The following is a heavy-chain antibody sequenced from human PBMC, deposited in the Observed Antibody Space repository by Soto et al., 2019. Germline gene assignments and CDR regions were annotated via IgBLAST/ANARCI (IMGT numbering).Heavy chain of an antibody. J-gene: IGHJ4*02. CDR1: GGSFSNFG. CDR3: AREGSGYNF. D-gene: IGHD5-12*01. Sequence: SVKVSCKASGGSFSNFGISWVRQAPGQGLEWMGGIVPVFGRPNYAQRFRGRLTITADESTSTGCMELISLRSDDTAVYYCAREGSGYNFWGQGTQVT. V-gene: IGHV1-69*13. CDR2: IVPVFGRP.